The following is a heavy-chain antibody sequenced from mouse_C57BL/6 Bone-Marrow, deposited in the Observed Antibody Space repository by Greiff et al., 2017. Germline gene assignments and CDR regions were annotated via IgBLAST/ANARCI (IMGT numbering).Heavy chain of an antibody. CDR1: GFTFSDYG. D-gene: IGHD1-1*01. CDR3: ARSYYYGRSPAWFAY. Sequence: DVQLQESGGGLVQPGGSLKLSCAASGFTFSDYGMAWVRQAPRKGPEWVAFISNLAYSIYYADTVTGRFTISRENAKNTLYLEMSSLRSEDTAMYYCARSYYYGRSPAWFAYWGQGTLVTVSA. CDR2: ISNLAYSI. V-gene: IGHV5-15*01. J-gene: IGHJ3*01.